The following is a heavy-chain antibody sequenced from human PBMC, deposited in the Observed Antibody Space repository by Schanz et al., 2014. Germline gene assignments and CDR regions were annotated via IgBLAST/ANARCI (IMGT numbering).Heavy chain of an antibody. CDR2: TNGDGTNA. CDR3: TRSYYDFSWGSYRFRAFDI. V-gene: IGHV3-74*01. CDR1: GFTLSSYW. Sequence: EVKLVESGGGAVRPGGSLRLSCAASGFTLSSYWMHWVRQVPGKGLEWVSCTNGDGTNAKYADSVKGRFTISRDNAKKTLSLQMISLRAEDTAIYVCTRSYYDFSWGSYRFRAFDIWGQGTTVIVSS. D-gene: IGHD3-16*02. J-gene: IGHJ3*02.